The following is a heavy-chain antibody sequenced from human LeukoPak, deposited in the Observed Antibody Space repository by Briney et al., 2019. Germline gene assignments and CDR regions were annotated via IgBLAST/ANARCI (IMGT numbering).Heavy chain of an antibody. CDR2: ISGSGGST. V-gene: IGHV3-23*01. D-gene: IGHD3-10*01. CDR3: ASVLWFGGIFFDY. Sequence: GGSLRLSCAASGFTFSSYAMSWVRQAPGKGLEWVSAISGSGGSTYYADSVKGRFTISRDNAQNSLYLQMNSLRVEDTAVYYCASVLWFGGIFFDYWGQGTLVTVSS. CDR1: GFTFSSYA. J-gene: IGHJ4*02.